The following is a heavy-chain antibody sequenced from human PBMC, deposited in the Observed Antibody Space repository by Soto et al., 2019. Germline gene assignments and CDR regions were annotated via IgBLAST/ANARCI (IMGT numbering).Heavy chain of an antibody. CDR3: VKDRKTYFDY. Sequence: QVQLVESGGGVVQPGRSLRLSCAASGFTFSSYGMHWVRQAPGKGLEWVAVISYDGSNKYYADSVKGRFTISRNNSKNTLYLQMNSLRAEDTAVYYCVKDRKTYFDYWGQGTLVTVSS. CDR1: GFTFSSYG. CDR2: ISYDGSNK. J-gene: IGHJ4*02. V-gene: IGHV3-30*18.